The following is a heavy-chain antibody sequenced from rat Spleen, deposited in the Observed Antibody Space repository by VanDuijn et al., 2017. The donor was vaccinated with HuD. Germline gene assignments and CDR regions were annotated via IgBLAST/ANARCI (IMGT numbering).Heavy chain of an antibody. CDR3: DRDQYNFDY. J-gene: IGHJ2*01. CDR2: MWSGGST. Sequence: QVQLQESGPGLVQPSETLSLTCTVSGFSLTSYNVHWVRQPPGKVMEWMGVMWSGGSTDYNSALKSRLRISRDTSKYQVLLKMNSLQSDDTTSYSCDRDQYNFDYWGVGGVVTVSS. V-gene: IGHV2-45*01. CDR1: GFSLTSYN. D-gene: IGHD1-5*01.